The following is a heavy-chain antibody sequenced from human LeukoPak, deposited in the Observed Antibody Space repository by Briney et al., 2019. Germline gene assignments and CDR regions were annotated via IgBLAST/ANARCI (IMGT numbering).Heavy chain of an antibody. Sequence: TGGSLRLSCAASGFTVSSNYMSWVRQAPGKGLEWVSVIYSGGSRYYADSVKGRFTVSRDNSKNTMYLQMNSLRAEDTAVYYCARRANSGSYLSAVDYWGQGTLVTVSS. CDR3: ARRANSGSYLSAVDY. J-gene: IGHJ4*02. V-gene: IGHV3-53*01. CDR1: GFTVSSNY. D-gene: IGHD1-26*01. CDR2: IYSGGSR.